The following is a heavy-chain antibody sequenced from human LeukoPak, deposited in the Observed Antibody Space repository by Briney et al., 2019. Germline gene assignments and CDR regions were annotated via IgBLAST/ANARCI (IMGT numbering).Heavy chain of an antibody. Sequence: PGGSLRLSCAASGLTFSSYGMHWVRQAPGKGLEWVADSVKGRFTISRDNSKNTLYLQMNSLRAEDTAVYYCARARLRAYYFDYWGQGTLVTVSS. CDR1: GLTFSSYG. CDR3: ARARLRAYYFDY. D-gene: IGHD5/OR15-5a*01. V-gene: IGHV3-33*01. J-gene: IGHJ4*02.